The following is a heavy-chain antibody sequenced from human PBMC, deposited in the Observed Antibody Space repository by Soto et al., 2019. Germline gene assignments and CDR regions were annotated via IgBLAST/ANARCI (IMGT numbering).Heavy chain of an antibody. V-gene: IGHV4-31*03. CDR2: IYYSGST. Sequence: SETLSLTCTVSGGSISSGGYYWSWIRQHPGKGLEWIGYIYYSGSTYYKPSLKSRVTISVDTSKNQFSLKLSSVTAADTAVYYCARGGYCSSTSCPTYYYGMDVWGQGTTVTVSS. CDR3: ARGGYCSSTSCPTYYYGMDV. D-gene: IGHD2-2*01. J-gene: IGHJ6*02. CDR1: GGSISSGGYY.